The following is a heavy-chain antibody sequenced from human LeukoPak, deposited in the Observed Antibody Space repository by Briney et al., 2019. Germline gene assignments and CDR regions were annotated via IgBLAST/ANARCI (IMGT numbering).Heavy chain of an antibody. J-gene: IGHJ4*02. CDR1: GGSLSPYY. D-gene: IGHD3/OR15-3a*01. CDR3: ARVGLDWGSIDY. V-gene: IGHV4-34*01. Sequence: SETLSLTCSVYGGSLSPYYWNWIRQPPGKGLEWIGEINHRGSTTYNPSLKSRVTISVDTFKNQFSQKLSSVTAADTAVYYCARVGLDWGSIDYWGQGTLVTVSS. CDR2: INHRGST.